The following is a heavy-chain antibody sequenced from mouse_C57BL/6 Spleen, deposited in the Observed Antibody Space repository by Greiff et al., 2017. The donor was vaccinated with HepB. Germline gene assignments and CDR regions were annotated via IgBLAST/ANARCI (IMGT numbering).Heavy chain of an antibody. V-gene: IGHV1-69*01. CDR1: GYTFTSYW. CDR3: ARGGAAQDSYFDY. CDR2: IDPSDSYT. J-gene: IGHJ2*01. Sequence: QVQLQQPGAELVMPGASVKLSCKASGYTFTSYWMHWVKQRPGQGLEWIGEIDPSDSYTNYNQKFKGKSTVTVDKSSSTAYMQLSSLKSEDSAVYDCARGGAAQDSYFDYWGQGTTLTVSS. D-gene: IGHD3-2*02.